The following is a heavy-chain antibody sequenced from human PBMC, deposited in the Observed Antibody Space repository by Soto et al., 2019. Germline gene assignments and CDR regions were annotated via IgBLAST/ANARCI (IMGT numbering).Heavy chain of an antibody. CDR2: ISSSGSTI. CDR1: GFTFSDYY. J-gene: IGHJ4*02. Sequence: GGSLRLSCAASGFTFSDYYMSWIRQAPGKGLEWVSYISSSGSTIYYADSVKGRFTISRDNAKNSLYLQMNSLRAEDTAVYYCASSRLRFLEWLPQYFDYWGQGTLVTVSS. V-gene: IGHV3-11*01. CDR3: ASSRLRFLEWLPQYFDY. D-gene: IGHD3-3*01.